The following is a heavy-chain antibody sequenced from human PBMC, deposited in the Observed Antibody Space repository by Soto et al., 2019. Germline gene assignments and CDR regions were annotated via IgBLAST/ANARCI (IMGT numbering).Heavy chain of an antibody. CDR3: GRVPGVVVCADDAFDI. V-gene: IGHV4-4*02. J-gene: IGHJ3*02. CDR1: GGSVSSSNW. D-gene: IGHD2-8*02. Sequence: QVQLQESGPGLVKPSGTLSLTCAVSGGSVSSSNWWSWVRQSPGKGLEWMGEIYHSGSAHYNPSLKSRATMSLDKSTNQLSLGLSSVTAADTAVYYCGRVPGVVVCADDAFDIWGPGTRVIVSS. CDR2: IYHSGSA.